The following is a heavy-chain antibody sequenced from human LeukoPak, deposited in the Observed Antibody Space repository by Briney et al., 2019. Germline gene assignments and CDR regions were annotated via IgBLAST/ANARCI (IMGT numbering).Heavy chain of an antibody. V-gene: IGHV3-15*01. CDR3: TTIQFARTMSFDY. Sequence: GGSLRLSCVASGFTFTNAWMSWVRQAPGKGLEGVGRIRSKFDGGTTDYAAPVKGRFTISRDDSKNSLYLQMNSLKSEDTAVYYCTTIQFARTMSFDYWGQGTLVAVSS. J-gene: IGHJ4*02. CDR2: IRSKFDGGTT. D-gene: IGHD3-10*01. CDR1: GFTFTNAW.